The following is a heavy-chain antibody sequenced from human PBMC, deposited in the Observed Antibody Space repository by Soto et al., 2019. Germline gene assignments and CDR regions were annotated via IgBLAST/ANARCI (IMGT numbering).Heavy chain of an antibody. CDR3: AICYSSGWYDSGLDY. J-gene: IGHJ4*02. CDR2: ISGRGGST. D-gene: IGHD6-19*01. V-gene: IGHV3-23*01. Sequence: PGGSLRLSCAASGFTFSSYAMSWVRQAPGKGLEWVSAISGRGGSTYYADSVKGRFTISRDNSKNTLYLQMNSLRAEDTAVYYCAICYSSGWYDSGLDYWGQGTLVPVSS. CDR1: GFTFSSYA.